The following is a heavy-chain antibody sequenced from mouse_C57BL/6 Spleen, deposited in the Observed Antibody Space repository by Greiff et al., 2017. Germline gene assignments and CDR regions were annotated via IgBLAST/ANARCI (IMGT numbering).Heavy chain of an antibody. J-gene: IGHJ2*01. CDR1: GYTFTSYW. CDR3: ARFYGYFDD. CDR2: IDPSDSYT. V-gene: IGHV1-50*01. D-gene: IGHD1-1*01. Sequence: QVQLQQPGAELVKPGASVKLSCKASGYTFTSYWMQWVKQRPGQGLEWIGEIDPSDSYTNYNQKFKGKATLTVDTSSSTAYMQLSSLTSEDSAVYYCARFYGYFDDWGQGTTLTVSS.